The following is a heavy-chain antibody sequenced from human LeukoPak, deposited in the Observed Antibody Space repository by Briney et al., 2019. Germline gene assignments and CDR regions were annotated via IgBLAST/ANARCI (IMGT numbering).Heavy chain of an antibody. D-gene: IGHD3-10*01. CDR1: GGSISSSNW. Sequence: PSGTLSLTCAVSGGSISSSNWWSWVRQPPGKGLEWIGEIYHSGSTNYNPSLKSRVTISVDKPKNQFSLKLSSVTAADTAVYYCARAGWYYGSGSYGDYFDYWGQGTLVTVSS. J-gene: IGHJ4*02. CDR3: ARAGWYYGSGSYGDYFDY. V-gene: IGHV4-4*02. CDR2: IYHSGST.